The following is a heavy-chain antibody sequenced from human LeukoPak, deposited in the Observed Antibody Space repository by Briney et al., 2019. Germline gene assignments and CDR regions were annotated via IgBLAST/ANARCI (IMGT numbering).Heavy chain of an antibody. CDR1: GLTVSSNY. V-gene: IGHV3-53*01. CDR3: ARVASPESTYYYYYYMDV. CDR2: IYSGGST. Sequence: PGGSLRLSCAASGLTVSSNYMSWVRQAPGKGLEWVSVIYSGGSTYYADSVKGRFTISRDNSKNTLYLQMNSLRAEDTAVYYCARVASPESTYYYYYYMDVWGKGTTVTISS. J-gene: IGHJ6*03.